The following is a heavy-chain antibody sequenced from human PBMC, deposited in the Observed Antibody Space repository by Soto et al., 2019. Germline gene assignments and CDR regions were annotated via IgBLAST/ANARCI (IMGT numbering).Heavy chain of an antibody. Sequence: AAETLSLTCSVSVGSISVSYWSWIRQSTGKGLEWLGYVYYTGSTNYSPSLRSRVSISVDTSKNEFSLRLSSVTAADTAVYFCARSVAVPGAHIDYWGQGTQVTVSS. CDR2: VYYTGST. V-gene: IGHV4-59*01. D-gene: IGHD6-19*01. CDR1: VGSISVSY. CDR3: ARSVAVPGAHIDY. J-gene: IGHJ4*02.